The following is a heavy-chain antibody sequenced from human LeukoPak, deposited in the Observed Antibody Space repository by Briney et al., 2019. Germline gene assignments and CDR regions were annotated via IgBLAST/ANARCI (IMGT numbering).Heavy chain of an antibody. D-gene: IGHD2-2*01. CDR2: IYPGDSDT. V-gene: IGHV5-51*01. J-gene: IGHJ5*02. Sequence: GESLEISCKGSGYSFTNYWIGWVRQIRGKGLELMWIIYPGDSDTRYSPSYQGQVTISADKSISTAYLQWSSLKASDTAMYYGARCIVVVPAAQWGLPNWFDPWGQGTLVTVSS. CDR1: GYSFTNYW. CDR3: ARCIVVVPAAQWGLPNWFDP.